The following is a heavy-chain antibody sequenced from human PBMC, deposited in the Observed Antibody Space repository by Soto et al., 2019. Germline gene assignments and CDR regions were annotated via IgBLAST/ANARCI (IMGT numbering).Heavy chain of an antibody. CDR1: GYTFTSYD. D-gene: IGHD3-10*01. CDR2: MNPNSGNT. Sequence: ASVKVSCKASGYTFTSYDINWVRQASGQGLEWMGWMNPNSGNTGYAQKFQGRVTMTRDTSMSTAYMELSSLRSEDTAVYYCARFMVRGVIGPWGQGTQVTGSS. J-gene: IGHJ5*02. CDR3: ARFMVRGVIGP. V-gene: IGHV1-8*01.